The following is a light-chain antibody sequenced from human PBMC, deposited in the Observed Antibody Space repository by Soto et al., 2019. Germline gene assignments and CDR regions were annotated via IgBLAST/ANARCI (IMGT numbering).Light chain of an antibody. Sequence: EIVMTQSPATLSVSPGESATLSCRASLSVSRSLAGYQQKPGQAPRLLIYDASTRATGVPVRFSGSGSGTEFTLTISSLQSEDLAVYFCQQYNNLPRTFGRGTKVEIK. J-gene: IGKJ4*02. CDR2: DAS. CDR1: LSVSRS. CDR3: QQYNNLPRT. V-gene: IGKV3-15*01.